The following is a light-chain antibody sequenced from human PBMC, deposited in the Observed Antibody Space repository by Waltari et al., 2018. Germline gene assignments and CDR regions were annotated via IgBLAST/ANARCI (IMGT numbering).Light chain of an antibody. CDR2: DDD. V-gene: IGLV3-21*02. CDR1: HIGSRN. CDR3: QLWDPSSDHFVL. J-gene: IGLJ2*01. Sequence: SYVLTQPPSVSVAPGQTAPITCGGNHIGSRNVHLYQQKPGQAPMLVVYDDDDRPSGIRQQFSGSNDGRPAALASSRVEAGEEAVYFCQLWDPSSDHFVLFGGGTSLTVL.